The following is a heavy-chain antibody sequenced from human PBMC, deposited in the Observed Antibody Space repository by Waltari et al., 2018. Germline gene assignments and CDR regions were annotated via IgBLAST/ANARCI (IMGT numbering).Heavy chain of an antibody. J-gene: IGHJ5*02. CDR3: ARHWKKSGYRFDP. Sequence: QLQLQESGPGLVKPSETLSLTCTVSGGSISSSSYYWGWIRQSPGKGLEWIGSIYYSGSTYYNPTLKSRVTIAGDTSKNKFSLKLGSVTAADTAVYYCARHWKKSGYRFDPWGQGTLVTVSS. V-gene: IGHV4-39*01. CDR1: GGSISSSSYY. D-gene: IGHD5-12*01. CDR2: IYYSGST.